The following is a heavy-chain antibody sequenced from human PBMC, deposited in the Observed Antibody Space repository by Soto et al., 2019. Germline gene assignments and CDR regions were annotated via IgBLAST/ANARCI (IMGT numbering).Heavy chain of an antibody. CDR1: GYTFTNND. Sequence: ASVKGSCQASGYTFTNNDVSWVRQATGQGLEWMGWMNPGSGDTGYAQKFQGRVTMTRDISIATAYMELNSLTSEDTAIYYCARMESFGSLNWFDPWGQGTLVTVSS. D-gene: IGHD5-18*01. V-gene: IGHV1-8*01. J-gene: IGHJ5*02. CDR2: MNPGSGDT. CDR3: ARMESFGSLNWFDP.